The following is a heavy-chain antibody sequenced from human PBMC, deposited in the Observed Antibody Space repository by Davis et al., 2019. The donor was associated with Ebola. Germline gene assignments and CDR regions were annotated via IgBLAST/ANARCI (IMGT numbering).Heavy chain of an antibody. CDR3: AKDIRTGQGYYYGMEV. D-gene: IGHD1-1*01. Sequence: SLKIPCAASGFTFSDYAMIWVRQAPGQGLEWVSGISWNGDYIAYGDSVKGRFTISRDNAKNSLYLQMHSLRVEDTALYFCAKDIRTGQGYYYGMEVWGKGTTVTVSS. CDR1: GFTFSDYA. J-gene: IGHJ6*04. V-gene: IGHV3-9*01. CDR2: ISWNGDYI.